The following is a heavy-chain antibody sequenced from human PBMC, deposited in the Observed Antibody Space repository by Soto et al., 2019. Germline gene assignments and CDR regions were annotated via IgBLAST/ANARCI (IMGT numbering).Heavy chain of an antibody. CDR2: ISHRGTA. Sequence: TLSLPCTVSGGSVSSGAYYWGWIRQHQGKGLEWIGYISHRGTAYYTPSIKSRVSLSVDPSKSQFSLNVTSLTAADTAVYYCARVSATGKRWFDPWGPGTLVTV. V-gene: IGHV4-31*03. CDR1: GGSVSSGAYY. CDR3: ARVSATGKRWFDP. D-gene: IGHD6-13*01. J-gene: IGHJ5*02.